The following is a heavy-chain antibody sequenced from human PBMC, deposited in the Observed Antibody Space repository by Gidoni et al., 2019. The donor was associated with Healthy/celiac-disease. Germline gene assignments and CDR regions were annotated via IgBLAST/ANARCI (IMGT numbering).Heavy chain of an antibody. CDR1: GYTFTSYA. CDR2: INAGNGNT. D-gene: IGHD6-13*01. CDR3: ASLEILAAAPKADAFDI. Sequence: QVQLVQSGAEVKKPGASVKVSCKASGYTFTSYAMHWVRQAPGQRLEWMGWINAGNGNTKYSQKFQGRVTITRDTSASTAYMELSSLRSEDTAVYYCASLEILAAAPKADAFDIWGQGTMVTVSS. V-gene: IGHV1-3*01. J-gene: IGHJ3*02.